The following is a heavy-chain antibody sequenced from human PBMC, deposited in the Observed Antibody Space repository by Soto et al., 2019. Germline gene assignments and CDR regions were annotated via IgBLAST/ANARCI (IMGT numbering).Heavy chain of an antibody. V-gene: IGHV4-34*01. D-gene: IGHD2-15*01. Sequence: SETLSLTCAVYGGSFSGYYWSWIRQPPGKGLEWIGEINHSGSTNYNPSLKSRVTISVDTSKNQFSLKLSSVTAADTAVYYCARHENIVVVAAATAFDIWGQGTMVTVSS. CDR2: INHSGST. CDR3: ARHENIVVVAAATAFDI. J-gene: IGHJ3*02. CDR1: GGSFSGYY.